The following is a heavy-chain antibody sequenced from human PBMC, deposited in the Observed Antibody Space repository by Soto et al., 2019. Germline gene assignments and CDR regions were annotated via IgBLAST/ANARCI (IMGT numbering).Heavy chain of an antibody. V-gene: IGHV3-33*06. CDR1: GFTFSSYG. CDR2: IWYDGSNK. Sequence: GGSLRLSCAASGFTFSSYGMHWVRQAPGKGLEWVAVIWYDGSNKYYADSVKGRFTISRDNSKNTLYLQMNSLRAEDTAVYYCAKDIYFRVTTLDYWGQGTLVTSPQ. D-gene: IGHD4-17*01. CDR3: AKDIYFRVTTLDY. J-gene: IGHJ4*02.